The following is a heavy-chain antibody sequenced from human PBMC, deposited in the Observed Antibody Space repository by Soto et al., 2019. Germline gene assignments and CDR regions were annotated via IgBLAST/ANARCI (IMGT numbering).Heavy chain of an antibody. V-gene: IGHV3-48*01. Sequence: VRSLRLSCAASGFTFSSYSMNWVRQAPGKGLEWVSYISSSSTIYYADSVKGRFTISRDNAKNSLYLQMNSLRAEDTAVYYCARDSPLLHFDIWGQGTMVTVS. CDR2: ISSSSTI. D-gene: IGHD2-15*01. CDR3: ARDSPLLHFDI. J-gene: IGHJ3*02. CDR1: GFTFSSYS.